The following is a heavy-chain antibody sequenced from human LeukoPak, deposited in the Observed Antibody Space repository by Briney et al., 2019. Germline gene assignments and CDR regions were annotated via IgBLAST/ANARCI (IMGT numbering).Heavy chain of an antibody. Sequence: SETLSPTCTVSGGSISSSSYYWGWIRQPPGKGLEWIGSIYYSGSTYYNPSLKSRVTISVDTSKNQFSLKLSSVTAADTAVYYCARAPYDFWSGYELRGWFDPWGQGTLVTVSS. CDR1: GGSISSSSYY. D-gene: IGHD3-3*01. CDR2: IYYSGST. J-gene: IGHJ5*02. CDR3: ARAPYDFWSGYELRGWFDP. V-gene: IGHV4-39*07.